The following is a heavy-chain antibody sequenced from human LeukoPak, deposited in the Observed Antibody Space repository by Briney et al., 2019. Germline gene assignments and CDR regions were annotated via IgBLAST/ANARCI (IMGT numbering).Heavy chain of an antibody. CDR3: ARGVTIFGVAPAPLTD. CDR2: INPNSGGT. J-gene: IGHJ4*02. V-gene: IGHV1-2*02. D-gene: IGHD3-3*01. Sequence: ASVKVSCKASGYTFTGYYMHWVRQAPGQGLEWMGWINPNSGGTNYAQKFQGRVTMTRDTSISTAYMELSRLRSDDTAVYYCARGVTIFGVAPAPLTDWGQGTLVTVSS. CDR1: GYTFTGYY.